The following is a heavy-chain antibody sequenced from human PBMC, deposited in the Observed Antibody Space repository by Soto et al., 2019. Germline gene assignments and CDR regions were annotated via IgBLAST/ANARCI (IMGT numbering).Heavy chain of an antibody. V-gene: IGHV4-30-4*08. J-gene: IGHJ4*02. CDR1: GGSISGSHYH. CDR2: IYYSGST. D-gene: IGHD6-13*01. CDR3: ARGPGGSSWSN. Sequence: ASETLSLTCTVSGGSISGSHYHWGWIRQPPGKGLEWIGYIYYSGSTYYNPSLKSRVTISVDTSKNQFSLKLSSVTAADTAVYYCARGPGGSSWSNWGQGTLVTVSS.